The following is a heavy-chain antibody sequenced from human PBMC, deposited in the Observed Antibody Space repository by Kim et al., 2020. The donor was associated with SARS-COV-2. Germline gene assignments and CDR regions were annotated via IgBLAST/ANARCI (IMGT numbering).Heavy chain of an antibody. CDR3: ARRINNRYYYYYMDV. Sequence: SETLSLTCTVSGGSISSYYWSWIRQPPGKGLEWIGYIYYSGSTNYNPSLKSRVTISVDTSKNQFSLKLSSVTAADTAVYYCARRINNRYYYYYMDVWGKGTTVTVSS. V-gene: IGHV4-59*08. J-gene: IGHJ6*03. CDR1: GGSISSYY. D-gene: IGHD1-20*01. CDR2: IYYSGST.